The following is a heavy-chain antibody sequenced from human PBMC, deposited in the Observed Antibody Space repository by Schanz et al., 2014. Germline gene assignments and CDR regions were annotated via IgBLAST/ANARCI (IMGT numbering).Heavy chain of an antibody. J-gene: IGHJ4*02. V-gene: IGHV1-2*06. CDR2: ISPNSGDT. Sequence: QVQLVQSGSEVKKPGASVKVSCKASGRTFIVYHVLHWVRQAPGQGLEWMGRISPNSGDTHSAQKFQGRVTMTRDTSISTAYMELSSLRSDDTAVYYCARELRLEYYFDYWGQGTQVTVSS. D-gene: IGHD4-17*01. CDR3: ARELRLEYYFDY. CDR1: GRTFIVYH.